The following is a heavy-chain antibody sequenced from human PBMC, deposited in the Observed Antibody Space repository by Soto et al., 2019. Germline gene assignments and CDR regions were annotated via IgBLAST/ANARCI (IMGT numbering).Heavy chain of an antibody. Sequence: QVQLVQSGAEVKKPGASVKVSCKASGYTFTSYGISWVRQAPGQGLEWMGWISGYNGDTDYAQKFQGRVTMTTDTSTTTAYMELRSLSSDDTAMYYCARDILVAPAPRRFDPWGQGTLVTVSS. CDR3: ARDILVAPAPRRFDP. CDR1: GYTFTSYG. V-gene: IGHV1-18*01. J-gene: IGHJ5*02. D-gene: IGHD2-2*01. CDR2: ISGYNGDT.